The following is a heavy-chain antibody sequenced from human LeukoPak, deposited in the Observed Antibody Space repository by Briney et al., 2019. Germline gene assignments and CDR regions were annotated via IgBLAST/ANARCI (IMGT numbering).Heavy chain of an antibody. CDR1: GYSISGGYH. J-gene: IGHJ4*02. CDR2: IYHDGST. D-gene: IGHD2-2*01. Sequence: SETLSLTCTVSGYSISGGYHWGWIRQPPGKGLEGIGSIYHDGSTYYNPSLKSRVTMSVDTSKNQVSLKLKSVTAADTALYYCARVGYCSTASCYQASFLDYWGRGTLATVSS. CDR3: ARVGYCSTASCYQASFLDY. V-gene: IGHV4-38-2*02.